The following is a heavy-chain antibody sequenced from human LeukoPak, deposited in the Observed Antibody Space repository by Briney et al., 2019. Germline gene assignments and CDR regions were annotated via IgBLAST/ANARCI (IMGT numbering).Heavy chain of an antibody. CDR1: GFTFCDYG. Sequence: TGGSLRLSCAACGFTFCDYGMDWARQAPGKGREWVGNIKREGSEIYYVDAVRGRFTLFRDNAKNTLYLKMKGLRAEDTAVYYCTRSLDYWGQGTLVTVSS. CDR3: TRSLDY. J-gene: IGHJ4*02. V-gene: IGHV3-7*01. D-gene: IGHD2-15*01. CDR2: IKREGSEI.